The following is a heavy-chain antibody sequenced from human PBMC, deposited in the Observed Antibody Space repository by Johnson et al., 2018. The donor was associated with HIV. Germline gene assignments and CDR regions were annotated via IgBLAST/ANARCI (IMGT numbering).Heavy chain of an antibody. Sequence: QVLLVESGGGLVKPGGSLRLSCAVSGFIFRDYYMSWIRQAPGKGLEWVSYISSSGKSTNYADSVKGRFTISRDNAKNTLYLEMKSLRADDTAVYYCVRDDYAFHIWGQGTMVTVSS. CDR1: GFIFRDYY. V-gene: IGHV3-11*06. J-gene: IGHJ3*02. CDR3: VRDDYAFHI. CDR2: ISSSGKST. D-gene: IGHD2-21*02.